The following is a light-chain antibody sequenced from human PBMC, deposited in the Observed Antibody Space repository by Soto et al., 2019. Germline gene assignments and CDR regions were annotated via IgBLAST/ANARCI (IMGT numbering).Light chain of an antibody. V-gene: IGKV3-20*01. J-gene: IGKJ4*01. CDR2: DTS. Sequence: VLTQSPGTLSLSPGERATRSCRASQTVRNNYLAWYQQKPGQAHRLMIYDTSSRATGITNRLSGGESGTDFTHTISRLEPEDSEVYYCQQFSSYQLTFGGGTKVDIX. CDR3: QQFSSYQLT. CDR1: QTVRNNY.